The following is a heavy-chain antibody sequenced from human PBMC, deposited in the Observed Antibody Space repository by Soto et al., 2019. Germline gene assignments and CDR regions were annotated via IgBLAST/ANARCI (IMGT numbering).Heavy chain of an antibody. Sequence: ASVKVSCKTSGYTFTKYYIHWVRQAPGQGLEWMGIINPSGGGTRYAQKFQGRVTMTRDTSTSTVYMELSSLRSDDTAVYYCSISTADFDYWGRGSLVTVFS. CDR1: GYTFTKYY. CDR2: INPSGGGT. J-gene: IGHJ4*02. V-gene: IGHV1-46*03. D-gene: IGHD3-9*01. CDR3: SISTADFDY.